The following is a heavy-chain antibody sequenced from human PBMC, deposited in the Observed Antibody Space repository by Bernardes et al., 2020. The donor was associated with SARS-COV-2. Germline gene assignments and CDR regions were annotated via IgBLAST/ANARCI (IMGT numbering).Heavy chain of an antibody. D-gene: IGHD1-20*01. Sequence: GGSLRLSCAASGFTFSSSTMNWVRQAPGTGLEWVSSISSSSSKIYYADSVRGRFTISRDYAKNSLYLQMNSLRAEDTAVYYCARGEDGYNPSDYWGQGTLVTVSS. V-gene: IGHV3-21*01. CDR1: GFTFSSST. J-gene: IGHJ4*02. CDR2: ISSSSSKI. CDR3: ARGEDGYNPSDY.